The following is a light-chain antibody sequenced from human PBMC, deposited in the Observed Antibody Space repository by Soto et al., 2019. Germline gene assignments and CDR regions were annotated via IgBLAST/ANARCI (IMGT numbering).Light chain of an antibody. J-gene: IGKJ4*01. CDR1: QSISSY. Sequence: DIQMTQSPSSLSASVGDRVTITCRASQSISSYLNWYQQKPGKAPKLLIYAASSLQSGVPSRFSGSGSGTDITLTISSLQPEDFATYSCQRSFSTPLTFGGGTKVEIK. V-gene: IGKV1-39*01. CDR2: AAS. CDR3: QRSFSTPLT.